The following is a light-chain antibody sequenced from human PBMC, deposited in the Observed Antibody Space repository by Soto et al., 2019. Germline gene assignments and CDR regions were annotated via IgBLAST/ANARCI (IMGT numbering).Light chain of an antibody. CDR2: GAS. CDR3: QQYGSSPLT. V-gene: IGKV3-20*01. Sequence: EIVLTHSPVTLSLSPGERATLSCRASQSVSSSYLAWYQQKPGQAPRLLIYGASSRATGIPDRFSGSGSGTDFTLTTSRLEPEDFAVYYCQQYGSSPLTFGGGTKVDIK. CDR1: QSVSSSY. J-gene: IGKJ4*01.